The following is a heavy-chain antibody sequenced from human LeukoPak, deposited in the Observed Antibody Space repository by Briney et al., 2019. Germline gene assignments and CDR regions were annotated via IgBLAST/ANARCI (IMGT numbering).Heavy chain of an antibody. V-gene: IGHV3-21*01. Sequence: PGGSLRLSCAASGFTFSSYSMNWVRQAPGKGLEWVSSISSSSSYIYYADSVKGRFTISRDNAKNSLYLQMNSLRAEDTAVYYCARDRVGLELRGYWGQGTLVTVSS. J-gene: IGHJ4*02. CDR3: ARDRVGLELRGY. CDR2: ISSSSSYI. D-gene: IGHD1-7*01. CDR1: GFTFSSYS.